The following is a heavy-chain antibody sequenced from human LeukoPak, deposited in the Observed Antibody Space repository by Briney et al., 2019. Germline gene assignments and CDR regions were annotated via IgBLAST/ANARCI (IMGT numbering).Heavy chain of an antibody. CDR2: ISSSGSTI. V-gene: IGHV3-48*03. Sequence: GGSLRLSCAASGFTFSSYEINWVRQAPGKGLEWVSYISSSGSTIYYADSVKGRFTISRDNAKNSLYLQMNSLRAEDTAVYYCARITVTTSFWGQGTLVTVSS. CDR1: GFTFSSYE. J-gene: IGHJ4*02. D-gene: IGHD4-17*01. CDR3: ARITVTTSF.